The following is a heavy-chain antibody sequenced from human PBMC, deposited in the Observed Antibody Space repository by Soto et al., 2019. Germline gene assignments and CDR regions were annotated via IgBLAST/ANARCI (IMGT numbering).Heavy chain of an antibody. J-gene: IGHJ4*02. CDR1: GGSINNHY. CDR2: IYYSGST. D-gene: IGHD7-27*01. V-gene: IGHV4-59*11. CDR3: ARANWFFDY. Sequence: ETLSLTCTVSGGSINNHYWSWIRQPPGQGLEWIGYIYYSGSTNYNPSLKSRVTMSVDTSKNQFSLKLSSLTAADTAIYYCARANWFFDYWGQGTLVTVSS.